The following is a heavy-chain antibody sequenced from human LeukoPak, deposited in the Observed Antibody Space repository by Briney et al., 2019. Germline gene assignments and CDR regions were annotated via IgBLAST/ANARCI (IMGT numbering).Heavy chain of an antibody. Sequence: SETLSLTCTVSGGSISSYYWSWIRQPPGKGLEWIGYIYYSGSTNYNPSLKGRVTISVDTSKNQFSLKLSSVTAADTAVYYCARGAPDIVVVPAAKNWFDPWGQGTLVTVSS. CDR2: IYYSGST. V-gene: IGHV4-59*12. D-gene: IGHD2-2*01. CDR3: ARGAPDIVVVPAAKNWFDP. CDR1: GGSISSYY. J-gene: IGHJ5*02.